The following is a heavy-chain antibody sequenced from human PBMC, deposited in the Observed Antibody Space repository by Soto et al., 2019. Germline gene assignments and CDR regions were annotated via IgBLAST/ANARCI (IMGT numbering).Heavy chain of an antibody. D-gene: IGHD5-18*01. CDR2: IYYSGST. V-gene: IGHV4-59*08. CDR3: ARYPRGRYSYGSTIYYYYYMDV. Sequence: SETLSLTCTVSGGSISSYYWSWIRQPPGKGLEWIGYIYYSGSTNYNPSLKSRVTISVDTSKNQFSLKLSSVTAADTAVYYCARYPRGRYSYGSTIYYYYYMDVWGKGTTVTVSS. J-gene: IGHJ6*03. CDR1: GGSISSYY.